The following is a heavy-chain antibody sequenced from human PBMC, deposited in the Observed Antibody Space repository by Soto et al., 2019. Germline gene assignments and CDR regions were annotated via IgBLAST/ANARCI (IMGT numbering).Heavy chain of an antibody. CDR2: INHSGST. CDR1: GGSFSGYY. CDR3: ARDKITGLFDY. J-gene: IGHJ4*02. V-gene: IGHV4-34*01. Sequence: QVQLQQWGAGLLKPSETLSLTCAVYGGSFSGYYWTWIRQPPGTGLEWIGEINHSGSTNYNPSLKSRVTISVDTSKTQFSLKLTSVTAADPGVYFCARDKITGLFDYWGQGNLVTVSS. D-gene: IGHD2-8*02.